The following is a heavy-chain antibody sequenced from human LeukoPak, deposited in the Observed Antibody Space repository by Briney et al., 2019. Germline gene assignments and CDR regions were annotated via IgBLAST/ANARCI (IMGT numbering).Heavy chain of an antibody. J-gene: IGHJ6*02. Sequence: ASVTVSCKASGYTFTSYYMHWVRQAPGQGLEWMGIINPSGGSTSYAQKFQGRVTMTRDTSTSTVYMEVSSLRSEDTAVYYCARGSQGGESYYYYGMDVWGQGTTVTVSS. V-gene: IGHV1-46*01. CDR1: GYTFTSYY. D-gene: IGHD3-10*01. CDR2: INPSGGST. CDR3: ARGSQGGESYYYYGMDV.